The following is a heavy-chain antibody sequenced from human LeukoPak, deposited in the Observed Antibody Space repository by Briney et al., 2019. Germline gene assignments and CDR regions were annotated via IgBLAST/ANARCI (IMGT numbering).Heavy chain of an antibody. V-gene: IGHV4-59*01. CDR3: ARGVVIAPQTFDY. CDR2: IYYTGST. D-gene: IGHD2-21*01. J-gene: IGHJ4*02. Sequence: SETLSLTCAVSGDSISSDYWSWIRQPPGKGLEWIGYIYYTGSTNYNPSLKSRVTISVDTSKNQFSLKLSSVTAADTAVYYCARGVVIAPQTFDYWGQGTLVTVSS. CDR1: GDSISSDY.